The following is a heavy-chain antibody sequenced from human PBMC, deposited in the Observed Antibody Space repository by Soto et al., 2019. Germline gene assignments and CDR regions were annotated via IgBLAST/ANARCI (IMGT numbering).Heavy chain of an antibody. Sequence: SETLSLTCTVSGGSISSGGYYWSWIRQHPGKGLEWIGYIYYSGSTYYNPSLKSRVTISVDTSKNQFSLKLSSVTAADTAVYYCARGGDLGYCSSTSCPDAFDIWGQGTMVTVSS. CDR2: IYYSGST. D-gene: IGHD2-2*01. CDR3: ARGGDLGYCSSTSCPDAFDI. CDR1: GGSISSGGYY. J-gene: IGHJ3*02. V-gene: IGHV4-31*03.